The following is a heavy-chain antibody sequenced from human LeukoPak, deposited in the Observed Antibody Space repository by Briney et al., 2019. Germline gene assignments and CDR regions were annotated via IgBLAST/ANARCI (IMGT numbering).Heavy chain of an antibody. CDR1: GFTFDDYA. Sequence: GGSLRLSCAASGFTFDDYAMHWVRQAPGKGLEWVSGISWNSGSIGYADSVKGRFTISRDNAKNSLYLQMNSLRAEDMALYYCAKDEGSSGWYRAFDIWGQGTMVTVSS. CDR3: AKDEGSSGWYRAFDI. V-gene: IGHV3-9*03. D-gene: IGHD6-19*01. CDR2: ISWNSGSI. J-gene: IGHJ3*02.